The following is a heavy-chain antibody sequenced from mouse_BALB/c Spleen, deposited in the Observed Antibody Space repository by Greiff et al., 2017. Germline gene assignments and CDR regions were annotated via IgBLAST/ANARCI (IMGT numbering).Heavy chain of an antibody. CDR1: GYTFTSYW. D-gene: IGHD1-2*01. Sequence: VKLLESGAELAKPGASVKMSCKASGYTFTSYWMHWVNQRPGQGLEWIGYINPSTGYTEYNQKFKDKATLTADKSSSTAYMQLSSLTSEDSAVYYCARRSHYYGYGYFDVWGAGTTVTVSS. V-gene: IGHV1-7*01. CDR2: INPSTGYT. J-gene: IGHJ1*01. CDR3: ARRSHYYGYGYFDV.